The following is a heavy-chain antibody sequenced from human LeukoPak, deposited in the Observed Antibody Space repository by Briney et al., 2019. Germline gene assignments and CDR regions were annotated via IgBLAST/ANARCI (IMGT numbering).Heavy chain of an antibody. CDR3: ARGYCSSTSCYKEAY. CDR2: IKQDGSEK. J-gene: IGHJ4*02. Sequence: PGGSLRLSCAASGFTFSSYWMSWVRQAPGKGLEWVANIKQDGSEKYYVDSVKGRFTISRDNAKNSLYLQMNSLRAEDTAVYYCARGYCSSTSCYKEAYWGQGTLVTVSS. V-gene: IGHV3-7*01. CDR1: GFTFSSYW. D-gene: IGHD2-2*02.